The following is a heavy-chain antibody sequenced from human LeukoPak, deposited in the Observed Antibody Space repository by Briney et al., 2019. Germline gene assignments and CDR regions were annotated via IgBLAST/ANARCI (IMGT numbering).Heavy chain of an antibody. D-gene: IGHD4-17*01. V-gene: IGHV3-23*01. J-gene: IGHJ5*02. CDR1: GFTFSSYA. CDR2: ISGSGGST. CDR3: APRLTVTTLNWFDP. Sequence: GGSLRLSCAASGFTFSSYAMSWVRQAPGKGLEWVSAISGSGGSTYYADSVKGRFTISRDNSKNTLYLQMNGLRAEDTAVYYCAPRLTVTTLNWFDPWGQGTLVTVSS.